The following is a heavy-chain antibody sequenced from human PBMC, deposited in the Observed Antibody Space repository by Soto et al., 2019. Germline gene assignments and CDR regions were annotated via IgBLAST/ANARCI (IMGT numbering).Heavy chain of an antibody. CDR2: MFYSGLT. CDR1: GYSVTSSDYY. Sequence: SETLSLTCSVSGYSVTSSDYYWAWIRQPPGKGLEWIGSMFYSGLTYYNPSLKSRVTLSVDTSKNQFSVRLNSVTAADTAVYYCAPLTVSLSGPYGIHVWGQGTTVTVSS. D-gene: IGHD2-15*01. V-gene: IGHV4-39*01. J-gene: IGHJ6*02. CDR3: APLTVSLSGPYGIHV.